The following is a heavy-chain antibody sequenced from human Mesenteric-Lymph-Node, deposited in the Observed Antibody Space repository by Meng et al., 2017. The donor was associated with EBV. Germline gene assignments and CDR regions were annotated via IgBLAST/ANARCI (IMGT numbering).Heavy chain of an antibody. J-gene: IGHJ2*01. V-gene: IGHV6-1*01. CDR2: TYYRSKWYN. CDR3: ARGATSVFDL. CDR1: GDSVSSSSAA. Sequence: QVQLQQSGPGLVKPSXTLSLPCVISGDSVSSSSAAWTWIRQSPSRGLEWLGRTYYRSKWYNDYAVFVKSRITINPDTSKNQFSLQLNSVTPEDTAVYYCARGATSVFDLWGRGTLVNVSS.